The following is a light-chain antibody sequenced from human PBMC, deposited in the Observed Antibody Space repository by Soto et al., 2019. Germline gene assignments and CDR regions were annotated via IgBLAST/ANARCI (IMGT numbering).Light chain of an antibody. Sequence: DIVMTQSPDSLAVSLGERATINCKSSQSVLYSSNNKNYLAWYQQKPGQPPKLLLYRASTRESGVPDRFSGSGAGTDFTLTISTLQAEDVAVYYCQQYYTTPRTFGQGTKVDIK. J-gene: IGKJ1*01. V-gene: IGKV4-1*01. CDR1: QSVLYSSNNKNY. CDR2: RAS. CDR3: QQYYTTPRT.